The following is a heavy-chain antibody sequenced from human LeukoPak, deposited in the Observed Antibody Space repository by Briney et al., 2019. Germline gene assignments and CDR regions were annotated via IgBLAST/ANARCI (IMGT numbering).Heavy chain of an antibody. CDR1: GYTFTDYY. D-gene: IGHD2/OR15-2a*01. V-gene: IGHV1-2*02. CDR2: INPDSGGT. Sequence: ASVKVSCKASGYTFTDYYMHWVRQAPGQGLEWMGWINPDSGGTNYAQNFQGRVTMTRDTSISTAYMDLSRLRYDDTAVYYCARGFSHLDNWGQGTLVTVSS. J-gene: IGHJ4*02. CDR3: ARGFSHLDN.